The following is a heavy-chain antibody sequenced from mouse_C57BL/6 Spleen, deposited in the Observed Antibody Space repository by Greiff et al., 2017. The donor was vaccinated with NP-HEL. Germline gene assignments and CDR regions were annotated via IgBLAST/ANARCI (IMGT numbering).Heavy chain of an antibody. D-gene: IGHD4-1*01. CDR1: GYTFTSYW. CDR2: IDPSDSET. J-gene: IGHJ2*01. Sequence: QVQLQQPGAELVRPGSSVKLSCKASGYTFTSYWMHWVKQRPIQGLEWIGNIDPSDSETHYNQKFKDKATLTVDKSSSTAYMQLSSLTSEDSAVYYCARARVDWERDYWGQGTTLTVSS. V-gene: IGHV1-52*01. CDR3: ARARVDWERDY.